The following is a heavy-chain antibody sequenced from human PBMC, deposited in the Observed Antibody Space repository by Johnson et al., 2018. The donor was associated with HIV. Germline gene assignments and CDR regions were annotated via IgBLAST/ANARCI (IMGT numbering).Heavy chain of an antibody. V-gene: IGHV3-66*01. CDR1: GFTFSSYV. J-gene: IGHJ3*02. Sequence: EVQLVESGGGLVQPGGSLRLSCAASGFTFSSYVMSWVRQAPGKGLEWVSVIYRGGSTYYAESVKGRFTISRDNSKNTLYLQMNSLRAEDTAVYYCARGGVVHDGFDIRGLGTMVTVSS. CDR2: IYRGGST. D-gene: IGHD2-8*01. CDR3: ARGGVVHDGFDI.